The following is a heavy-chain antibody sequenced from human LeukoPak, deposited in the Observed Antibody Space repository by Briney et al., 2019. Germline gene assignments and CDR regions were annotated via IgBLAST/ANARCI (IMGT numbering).Heavy chain of an antibody. V-gene: IGHV3-23*01. CDR3: AKGASRYCSGGSRHFDY. CDR2: ISGSGGST. D-gene: IGHD2-15*01. Sequence: PGGSLRLSCAASGFTFSSYAMSWVRQAPGKGLEWVSAISGSGGSTYYADSVKGRFTISRDNSKNTLYLQMNSLRAEDTAVYYCAKGASRYCSGGSRHFDYWGQGTLVTVSS. J-gene: IGHJ4*02. CDR1: GFTFSSYA.